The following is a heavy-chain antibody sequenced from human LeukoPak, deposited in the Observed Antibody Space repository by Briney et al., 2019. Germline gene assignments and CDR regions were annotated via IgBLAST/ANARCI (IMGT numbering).Heavy chain of an antibody. J-gene: IGHJ4*02. CDR1: GGSISSGDYY. Sequence: SETLSLTCTVSGGSISSGDYYWSWIRQPPGKGLEWIGYIYYSGSTYYNPSLKSRVTISVDTSKNQFSLKLSSVTAADTAVYYCARASGVVVAATLDYWGQGTLVTVSS. V-gene: IGHV4-30-4*01. CDR2: IYYSGST. D-gene: IGHD2-15*01. CDR3: ARASGVVVAATLDY.